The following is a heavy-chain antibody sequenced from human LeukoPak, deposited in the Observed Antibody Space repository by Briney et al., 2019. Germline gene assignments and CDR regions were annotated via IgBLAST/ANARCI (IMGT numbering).Heavy chain of an antibody. Sequence: AGGSLRLSCAASGFTFSSYWMHWVRQAPGKGLVWVSRINSDGSSTSYADSVKGRFTISRDNAKNTLYLQMNSLRAEDTAVYYCARENLAADLDYWGQGTLVTVSS. CDR1: GFTFSSYW. CDR3: ARENLAADLDY. V-gene: IGHV3-74*01. D-gene: IGHD6-13*01. J-gene: IGHJ4*02. CDR2: INSDGSST.